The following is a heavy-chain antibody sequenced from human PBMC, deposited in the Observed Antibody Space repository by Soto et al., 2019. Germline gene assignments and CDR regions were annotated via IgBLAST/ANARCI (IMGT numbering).Heavy chain of an antibody. V-gene: IGHV1-18*04. Sequence: ASVKVSCKASGYTFPRYGINWVRHAPGQGLEWMGWISAYNGNTNYAQKLQGRVTMTTETSTSTAYMELRSLRSDDKAVYYCATHVYDFCSRYLYYYGMDVWGQGTTVTVSS. CDR1: GYTFPRYG. CDR2: ISAYNGNT. CDR3: ATHVYDFCSRYLYYYGMDV. J-gene: IGHJ6*02. D-gene: IGHD3-3*01.